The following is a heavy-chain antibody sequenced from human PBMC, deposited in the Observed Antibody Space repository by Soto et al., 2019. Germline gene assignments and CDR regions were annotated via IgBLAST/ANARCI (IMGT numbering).Heavy chain of an antibody. CDR2: IYYSGSA. CDR1: GGSISSGANY. V-gene: IGHV4-31*03. J-gene: IGHJ5*02. Sequence: SETLSLTCTVSGGSISSGANYWSWVRQGPGKGLEWIGNIYYSGSAYYNPSLKSRLTMSVDTSKNSFSLKLTSVTAADTAVYYCARVICSSTTCYFPDWFDPWGHGTLVTVSS. CDR3: ARVICSSTTCYFPDWFDP. D-gene: IGHD2-2*01.